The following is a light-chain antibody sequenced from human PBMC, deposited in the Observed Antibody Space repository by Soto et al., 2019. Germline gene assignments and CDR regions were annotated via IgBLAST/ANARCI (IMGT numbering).Light chain of an antibody. V-gene: IGLV2-8*01. Sequence: QSVLTQPPSASGSPGQSATISCTGAASDIGAYNFVSWYQQYPGNAPKLMIYEVYTRPSGVPDRFAGSKSGNTASLTVSGLQPEDEADYYCTSFAGSDKLIFGGGTKLTVL. CDR2: EVY. J-gene: IGLJ2*01. CDR1: ASDIGAYNF. CDR3: TSFAGSDKLI.